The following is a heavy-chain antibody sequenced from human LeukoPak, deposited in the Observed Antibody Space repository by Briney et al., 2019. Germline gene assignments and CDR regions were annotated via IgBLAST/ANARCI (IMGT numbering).Heavy chain of an antibody. D-gene: IGHD3-10*01. Sequence: GGSLRLSCAASGFTFSSYVMHWVRQAPGKGLEWVAVISYDGSNKYYADSVKGRFTISRDNSKNTLYLQMNSLRAEDTAVYYCAKPADVLLWFGELLWGQGTLVTVSS. J-gene: IGHJ4*02. CDR1: GFTFSSYV. CDR2: ISYDGSNK. V-gene: IGHV3-30*18. CDR3: AKPADVLLWFGELL.